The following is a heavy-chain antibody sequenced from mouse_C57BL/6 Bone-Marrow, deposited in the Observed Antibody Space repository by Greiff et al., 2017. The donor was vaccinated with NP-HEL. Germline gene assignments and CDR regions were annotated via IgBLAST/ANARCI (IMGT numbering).Heavy chain of an antibody. CDR1: GFTFTNTY. CDR3: ARAYS. Sequence: EVQLLQSVAELVRPGASVKLSCTASGFTFTNTYMHWVKQRPGQGLEWIGGIDPANGNTNYAPKFKGKATITADTSSTTAYLQLSSLTSEDTASYYCARAYSWGQGTLVTVSA. CDR2: IDPANGNT. J-gene: IGHJ3*02. D-gene: IGHD2-10*01. V-gene: IGHV14-3*01.